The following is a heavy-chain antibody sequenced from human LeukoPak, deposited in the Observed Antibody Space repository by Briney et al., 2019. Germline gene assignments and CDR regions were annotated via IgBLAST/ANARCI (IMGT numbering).Heavy chain of an antibody. CDR2: ISGSGGST. V-gene: IGHV3-23*01. J-gene: IGHJ3*02. D-gene: IGHD2-15*01. CDR3: AKDSEDCSGGSCTKRTSYDAFDI. CDR1: GFTFSSYA. Sequence: AGGSLRLSCAASGFTFSSYAMSWVRQAPGKGLEWVSAISGSGGSTYYADSVKGRFTISRDDSKNTLYLQMNSLRAEDTAVYYCAKDSEDCSGGSCTKRTSYDAFDIWGQGTMVTVSS.